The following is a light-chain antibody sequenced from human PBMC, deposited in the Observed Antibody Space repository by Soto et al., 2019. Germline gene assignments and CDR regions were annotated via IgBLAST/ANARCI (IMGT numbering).Light chain of an antibody. J-gene: IGLJ1*01. CDR3: TSYRRGPLYV. CDR1: SADVSSSNF. CDR2: DVS. V-gene: IGLV2-14*03. Sequence: QSVLTQPASVSGSPGQSITISCTGISADVSSSNFVSWYQHRPGKAPRLILYDVSHRPSGVSNRFSGSKAGDTASLTISGLRLEDEADYYCTSYRRGPLYVFGTGTQLTVL.